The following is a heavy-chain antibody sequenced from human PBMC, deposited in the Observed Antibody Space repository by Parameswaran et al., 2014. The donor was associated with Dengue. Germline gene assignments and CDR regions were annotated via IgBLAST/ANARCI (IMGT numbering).Heavy chain of an antibody. Sequence: WIRQPPGKGLEWIGYIYYSGSTNYNPSLKSRVTISVDTSKNQFSLKLSSVTAADTAVYYCARVSHCSSTSCYDASWFDPWGQGTLVTVSS. D-gene: IGHD2-2*01. V-gene: IGHV4-59*01. CDR3: ARVSHCSSTSCYDASWFDP. CDR2: IYYSGST. J-gene: IGHJ5*02.